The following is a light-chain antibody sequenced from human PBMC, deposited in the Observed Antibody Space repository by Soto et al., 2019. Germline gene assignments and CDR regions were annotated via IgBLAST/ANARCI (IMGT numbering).Light chain of an antibody. V-gene: IGKV1-5*03. CDR1: QSISVW. J-gene: IGKJ1*01. CDR2: RAS. Sequence: DIQMTQSPSTLSASVGDRVNITCRASQSISVWLSWYQQKPGKAPKLLIYRASSLESGVPSRFSGSGSGTEFTLTISSLQPDDFSTYYCQQYSGYPWTFGQGTKVEIK. CDR3: QQYSGYPWT.